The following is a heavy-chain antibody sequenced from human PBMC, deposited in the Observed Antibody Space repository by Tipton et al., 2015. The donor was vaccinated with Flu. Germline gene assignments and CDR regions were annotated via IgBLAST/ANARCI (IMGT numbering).Heavy chain of an antibody. CDR3: ARVRVRPDPYYYGMDV. CDR2: INPNSGGT. J-gene: IGHJ6*02. CDR1: GFTFSSYG. V-gene: IGHV1-2*02. Sequence: SCAASGFTFSSYGMHWVRQAPGQGLEWMGWINPNSGGTNYAQKFQGRVTMTRDTSISTAYMELSRLRSDDTAVYYCARVRVRPDPYYYGMDVWGQGTTVTVSS. D-gene: IGHD4/OR15-4a*01.